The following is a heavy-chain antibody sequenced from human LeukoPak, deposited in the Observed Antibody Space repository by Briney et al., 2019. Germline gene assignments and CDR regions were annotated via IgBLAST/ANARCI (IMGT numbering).Heavy chain of an antibody. CDR3: ARDSGEVPDY. D-gene: IGHD3-10*01. Sequence: GAAVKVSCKASGYTFNGYYMHWVRQAPEQGLEWMGWINPNNGGTKYAQNFQGRVTMTRDTSISTAYMELDRLRFDDTAVYYCARDSGEVPDYWGQGTLVIVSS. CDR2: INPNNGGT. CDR1: GYTFNGYY. V-gene: IGHV1-2*02. J-gene: IGHJ4*02.